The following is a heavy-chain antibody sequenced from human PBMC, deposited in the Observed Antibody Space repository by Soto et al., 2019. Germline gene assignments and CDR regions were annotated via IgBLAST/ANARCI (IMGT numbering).Heavy chain of an antibody. Sequence: GGSLRLSCAASGFTFSSYGMHWVRQAPGKGLEWVAVISYDGSNKYYADSVKGRFTISRDNSKNTLYLQMNSLRAEDTAVYYCAKEGQNYYYGMDVWGQGTTVTVSS. J-gene: IGHJ6*02. CDR1: GFTFSSYG. CDR3: AKEGQNYYYGMDV. CDR2: ISYDGSNK. V-gene: IGHV3-30*18.